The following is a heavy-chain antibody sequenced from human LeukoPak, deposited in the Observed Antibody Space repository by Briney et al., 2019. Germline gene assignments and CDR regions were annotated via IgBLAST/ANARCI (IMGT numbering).Heavy chain of an antibody. Sequence: PSETLSLTRAFYGGPFSDYPWSWIRQPPGKELAWIGVINHSGNTNYNPSLKSRVTISVDTSKNQVSLKLTYVTAADTAVYSCARGWFPPRVRFDLWGRGTLVTVCS. CDR3: ARGWFPPRVRFDL. V-gene: IGHV4-34*01. J-gene: IGHJ2*01. D-gene: IGHD3-10*01. CDR1: GGPFSDYP. CDR2: INHSGNT.